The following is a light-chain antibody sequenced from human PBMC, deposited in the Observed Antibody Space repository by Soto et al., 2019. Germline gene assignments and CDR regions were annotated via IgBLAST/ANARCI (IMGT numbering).Light chain of an antibody. Sequence: EIVMTQSPATLSVSPGERATLSCRASRSVNSNLAWYQQKPGQAPRLLIYATSTRATGIPDRFSGSGSGTEFSLTISNLQSEDFAVYHCQQYDNKPPITFGQGTRLEIK. J-gene: IGKJ5*01. CDR3: QQYDNKPPIT. CDR2: ATS. V-gene: IGKV3-15*01. CDR1: RSVNSN.